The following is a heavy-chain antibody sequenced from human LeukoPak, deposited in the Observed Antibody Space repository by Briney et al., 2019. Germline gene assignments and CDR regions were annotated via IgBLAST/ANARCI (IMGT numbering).Heavy chain of an antibody. CDR2: IYYSGST. J-gene: IGHJ3*02. V-gene: IGHV4-39*07. CDR3: ARAPLAQLDAFDI. Sequence: SETLSLTCTVSGGSISSSSYHWGWIRQPPGKGLEWIGSIYYSGSTYYNPSLKSRVTISVDTSKNQFSLKLSSVTAADTAVYYCARAPLAQLDAFDIWGQGTMVTVSS. D-gene: IGHD5-18*01. CDR1: GGSISSSSYH.